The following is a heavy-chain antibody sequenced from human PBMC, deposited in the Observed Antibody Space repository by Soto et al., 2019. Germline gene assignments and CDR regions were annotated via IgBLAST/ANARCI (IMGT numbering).Heavy chain of an antibody. CDR2: IYHSGST. Sequence: SETLSLTCAVSGGSISSSNWWSWVRQPPGKGLEWIGEIYHSGSTNYNPSLKSRVSISVDKSKNQFSLMLSSVTAADTAVYYCAGRDIVVVPAALRDWFDPWGQGTLVTVSS. D-gene: IGHD2-2*01. V-gene: IGHV4-4*02. CDR3: AGRDIVVVPAALRDWFDP. J-gene: IGHJ5*02. CDR1: GGSISSSNW.